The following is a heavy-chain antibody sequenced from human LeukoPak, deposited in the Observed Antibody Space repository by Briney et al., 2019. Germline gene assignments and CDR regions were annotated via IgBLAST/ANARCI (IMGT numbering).Heavy chain of an antibody. J-gene: IGHJ5*02. CDR1: GGTVTSYA. D-gene: IGHD1-26*01. CDR2: IIPIFGTA. CDR3: AASRGANNWFDA. V-gene: IGHV1-69*01. Sequence: GASVKVSGKASGGTVTSYAISWGRQAPGQGLEWMGGIIPIFGTANYAKKFQGRVTITADESTSTAYMELSSLRSEDTAVYYCAASRGANNWFDAWGQGTLGTVSS.